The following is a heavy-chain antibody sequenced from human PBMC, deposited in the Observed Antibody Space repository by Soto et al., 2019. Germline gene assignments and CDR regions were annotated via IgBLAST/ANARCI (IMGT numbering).Heavy chain of an antibody. CDR1: GYTFTSYG. CDR3: AMAMPTAGYIYFEQ. V-gene: IGHV1-3*04. J-gene: IGHJ4*02. CDR2: INTGSSNT. Sequence: QVDLVQSGAEVKEPGASVRISCEASGYTFTSYGIHWVRQAPVQRLEWMGWINTGSSNTRYSPEFQARVTITRDTSASTAYMELNIRRSEDTAVDYCAMAMPTAGYIYFEQWGQGTLVTVSS. D-gene: IGHD3-9*01.